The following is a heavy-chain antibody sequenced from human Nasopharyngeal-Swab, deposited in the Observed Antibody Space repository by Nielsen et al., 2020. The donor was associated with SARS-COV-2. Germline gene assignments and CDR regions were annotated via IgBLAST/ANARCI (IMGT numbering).Heavy chain of an antibody. CDR1: GFTFSDYY. V-gene: IGHV3-11*06. CDR2: ISSSSSYT. CDR3: ARVRGYSYAFDY. J-gene: IGHJ4*02. D-gene: IGHD5-18*01. Sequence: GGSLRLSCAASGFTFSDYYMSWIRQAPGKGLEWVSYISSSSSYTNYADSVKGRFTISRDNAKNSLYLQMNSLRAEDTAVYYCARVRGYSYAFDYWGQGTLVTVSS.